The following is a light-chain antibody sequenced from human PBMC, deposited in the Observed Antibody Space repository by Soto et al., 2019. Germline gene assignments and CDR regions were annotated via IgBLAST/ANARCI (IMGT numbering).Light chain of an antibody. CDR2: DAS. Sequence: DIQMTQSPSSLSASVGDRVIITCQASQDISNYLNWYQQKPGKAPKLLIYDASNLETGVPSRFSGSESGTDFTFTISSLQPEDIATYYCQQFDDLPLTFGGGTKVEIK. CDR3: QQFDDLPLT. J-gene: IGKJ4*01. V-gene: IGKV1-33*01. CDR1: QDISNY.